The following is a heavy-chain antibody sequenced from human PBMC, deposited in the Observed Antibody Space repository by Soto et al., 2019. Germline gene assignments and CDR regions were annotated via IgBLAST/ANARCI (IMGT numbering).Heavy chain of an antibody. D-gene: IGHD3-3*01. CDR3: AKVLRFLEWLTPPGWFDP. V-gene: IGHV4-39*01. CDR1: GGSISSSSYY. CDR2: IYYSGST. Sequence: SETLSLTCTVSGGSISSSSYYWGWIRQPPGKGLEWIGSIYYSGSTYYNPSLKSRVTISVDTSKNQFSLKLSSVTAADTAVYYCAKVLRFLEWLTPPGWFDPWGQGTLVTVSS. J-gene: IGHJ5*02.